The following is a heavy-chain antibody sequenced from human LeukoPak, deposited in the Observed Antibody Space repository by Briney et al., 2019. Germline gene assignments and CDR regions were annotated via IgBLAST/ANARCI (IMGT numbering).Heavy chain of an antibody. CDR2: ISGSGSYT. V-gene: IGHV3-23*01. Sequence: GGSLRLSCAASGFTVSDYSMAWVRQAPGKGLEWVSAISGSGSYTDYADSVKGRFTISRDNSKNTLYLQMNSLRAEDTAVYYCAKVDSRYYYDSSGYFDYWGQGTLVTVSS. CDR3: AKVDSRYYYDSSGYFDY. CDR1: GFTVSDYS. J-gene: IGHJ4*02. D-gene: IGHD3-22*01.